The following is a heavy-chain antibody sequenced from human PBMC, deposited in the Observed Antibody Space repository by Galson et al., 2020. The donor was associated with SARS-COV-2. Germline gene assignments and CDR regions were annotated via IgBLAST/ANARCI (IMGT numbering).Heavy chain of an antibody. CDR1: GGSISSSNW. CDR3: ARGGSRPIMVFDYYYFYMDV. J-gene: IGHJ6*03. Sequence: SETLSLTCAVSGGSISSSNWWSWVRQPPGKGLEWIGEIYHSGSTNYSPSLKSRVFMSVDTSKNQFSLKLRSVTAADTAVYYCARGGSRPIMVFDYYYFYMDVWGKGTTVTVSS. D-gene: IGHD2-8*01. V-gene: IGHV4-4*02. CDR2: IYHSGST.